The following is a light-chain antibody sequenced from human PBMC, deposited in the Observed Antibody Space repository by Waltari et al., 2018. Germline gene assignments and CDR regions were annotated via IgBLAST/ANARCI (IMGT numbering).Light chain of an antibody. CDR1: SSNIGSKP. V-gene: IGLV1-44*01. Sequence: GQRVTISCSGSSSNIGSKPVNWYQQLPGTAPKPLIYRNNQRPSGVPDRFPGSKSGTSASLAISGLQSEDEADYYCTAWDDSLNGVVFGGGTKLTVL. J-gene: IGLJ2*01. CDR2: RNN. CDR3: TAWDDSLNGVV.